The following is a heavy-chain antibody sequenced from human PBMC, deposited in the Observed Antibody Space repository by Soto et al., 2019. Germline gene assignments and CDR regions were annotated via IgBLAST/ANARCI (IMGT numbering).Heavy chain of an antibody. CDR1: GFTFSSYG. V-gene: IGHV3-53*01. CDR3: ARDLSGSLDY. Sequence: SLRLSCAASGFTFSSYGMHWVRQAPGKGLEWVSVIYSGGSTYYADSVKGRFTISRDNSKNTLYLQMNSLRAEDTAVYYCARDLSGSLDYWGQGTLVTVSS. D-gene: IGHD3-10*01. CDR2: IYSGGST. J-gene: IGHJ4*02.